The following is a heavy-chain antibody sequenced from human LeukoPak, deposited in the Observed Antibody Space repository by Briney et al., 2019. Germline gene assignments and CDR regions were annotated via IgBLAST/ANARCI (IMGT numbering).Heavy chain of an antibody. CDR1: RYTFTGYY. Sequence: ASVKVSCKASRYTFTGYYMHWMRQAPGQGLEWMGWINPNSGDTDYAQKFQGRVTMTRDTSISTAYMELSRLRSDDTAVYYCAREGEGFDYWGQGTLVTVSS. CDR3: AREGEGFDY. V-gene: IGHV1-2*02. CDR2: INPNSGDT. D-gene: IGHD3-10*01. J-gene: IGHJ4*02.